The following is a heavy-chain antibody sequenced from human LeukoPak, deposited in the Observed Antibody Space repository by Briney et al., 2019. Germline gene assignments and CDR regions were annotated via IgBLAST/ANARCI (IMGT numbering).Heavy chain of an antibody. D-gene: IGHD3-22*01. J-gene: IGHJ5*02. CDR1: GYTFTGYY. V-gene: IGHV1-2*02. CDR3: ARDHVGITMIVVVPNWFDP. Sequence: ASVKVSCKASGYTFTGYYMHWVRQAPGQGLEWMGWINPNSGGTNYAQKFQGRVTMTRDTSISTAYMELSRLRSDDTAVYYCARDHVGITMIVVVPNWFDPWGQGTLVTVSS. CDR2: INPNSGGT.